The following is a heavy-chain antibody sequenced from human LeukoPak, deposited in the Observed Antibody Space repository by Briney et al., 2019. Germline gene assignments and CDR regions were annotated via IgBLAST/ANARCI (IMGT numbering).Heavy chain of an antibody. Sequence: SGTLSLTCAVSGGSISSGGYYWSWIRQHPGKGLEWIGYIYYSGSTYYNPSLKSRVTISVDTSKNQFSLKLSSVTAADTAVYYCARATGYCSSTSCYEDWFDPWGQGTLVTVSS. CDR3: ARATGYCSSTSCYEDWFDP. D-gene: IGHD2-2*03. CDR2: IYYSGST. CDR1: GGSISSGGYY. J-gene: IGHJ5*02. V-gene: IGHV4-31*11.